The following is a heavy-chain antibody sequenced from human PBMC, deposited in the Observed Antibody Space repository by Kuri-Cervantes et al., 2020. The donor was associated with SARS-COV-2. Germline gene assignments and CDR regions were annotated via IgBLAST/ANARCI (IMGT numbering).Heavy chain of an antibody. CDR2: MNPKSGNT. V-gene: IGHV1-8*02. J-gene: IGHJ4*02. D-gene: IGHD5-12*01. CDR3: ARGLGGYDLWSLVDY. CDR1: GGTFSSYA. Sequence: ASVKVSCKASGGTFSSYAISWVRQAPGQGLEWMGGMNPKSGNTDYAQEFQGRVTMTMNTSISTAYMELSSLTSEDTAVYYCARGLGGYDLWSLVDYWGQGTLVTVSS.